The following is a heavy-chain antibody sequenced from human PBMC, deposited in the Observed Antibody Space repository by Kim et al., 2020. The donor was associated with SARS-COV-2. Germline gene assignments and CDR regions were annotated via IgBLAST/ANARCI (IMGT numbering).Heavy chain of an antibody. Sequence: GESLKISCKGSGYSFTSYWISWVRQMPGKGLEWMGSIDPSDSYTNYSPSFQGHVTISADKSISTAYLQWSSLKASDTAMYYCARRYSSSSDRYYYYGMDVWGQGTTVTVSS. CDR3: ARRYSSSSDRYYYYGMDV. CDR1: GYSFTSYW. D-gene: IGHD6-6*01. V-gene: IGHV5-10-1*01. J-gene: IGHJ6*02. CDR2: IDPSDSYT.